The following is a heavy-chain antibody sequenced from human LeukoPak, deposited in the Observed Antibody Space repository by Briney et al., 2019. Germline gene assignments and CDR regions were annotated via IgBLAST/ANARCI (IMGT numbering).Heavy chain of an antibody. D-gene: IGHD2-2*01. V-gene: IGHV3-7*03. CDR2: IKQDGSGK. J-gene: IGHJ4*02. Sequence: QAGGSLRLSCAASGFTFSPFSMNWVRQAPGKGLEWVAMIKQDGSGKYYVGSVKGRFTISRDNAKNSLYLQMNSLRAEDTAVYYCARVVGDLGYCSIWGQGTLVTVSS. CDR3: ARVVGDLGYCSI. CDR1: GFTFSPFS.